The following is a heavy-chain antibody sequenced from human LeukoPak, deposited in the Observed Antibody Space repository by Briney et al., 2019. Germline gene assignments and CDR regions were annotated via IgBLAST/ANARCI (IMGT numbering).Heavy chain of an antibody. J-gene: IGHJ3*02. CDR1: GGSISSYY. CDR2: IYTSGST. D-gene: IGHD2-15*01. Sequence: SETLSLTCTVSGGSISSYYWSWIRQPAGKGLEWIGRIYTSGSTNYNPSLKSRVTMSVDTSKNQFSLKLSSVTAADTAVYYCARVRSSHCSGGSCYSVYAFDIWGQGTMVTVSS. V-gene: IGHV4-4*07. CDR3: ARVRSSHCSGGSCYSVYAFDI.